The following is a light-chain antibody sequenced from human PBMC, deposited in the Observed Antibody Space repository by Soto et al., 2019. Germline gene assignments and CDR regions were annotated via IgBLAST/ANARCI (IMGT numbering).Light chain of an antibody. CDR2: GNR. J-gene: IGLJ1*01. Sequence: QSVLTQPPSVSGAPGQRVTISCTGSTSNIGADYDVQCYQPPPGTDPKLLTYGNRHRPSGVPDRLSGSKSGTSASLAITGLRAEDEADYYCCSYTSRTTYVFGTGTKV. V-gene: IGLV1-40*01. CDR1: TSNIGADYD. CDR3: CSYTSRTTYV.